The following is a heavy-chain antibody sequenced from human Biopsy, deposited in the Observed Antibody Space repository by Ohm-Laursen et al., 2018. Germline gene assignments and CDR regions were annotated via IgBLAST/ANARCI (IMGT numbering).Heavy chain of an antibody. CDR3: ARGMRCGGWPYFDS. CDR1: GDSVSSGSFY. CDR2: IYDRGSTA. J-gene: IGHJ4*02. V-gene: IGHV4-61*01. D-gene: IGHD6-19*01. Sequence: SDTLSLTCTVSGDSVSSGSFYWTWIRQPPGQGLEYIGYIYDRGSTANYNPSLESRVTMSVDMPKNQFSLKLSSVTAADTAIYYCARGMRCGGWPYFDSWGQGTLVTVSS.